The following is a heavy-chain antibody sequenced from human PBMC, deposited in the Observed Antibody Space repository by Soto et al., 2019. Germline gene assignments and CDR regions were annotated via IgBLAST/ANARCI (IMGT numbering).Heavy chain of an antibody. V-gene: IGHV1-69*13. CDR1: GGTFSSYA. D-gene: IGHD3-3*01. Sequence: ASVKVSCKASGGTFSSYAISWVRQAPGQGLEWMGGIIPIFGTANYAQKFQGRVTITADESTSTAYMELSSLRSEDTAVYYCARASISGVLLGFDPWGQGTLVTVSS. CDR2: IIPIFGTA. CDR3: ARASISGVLLGFDP. J-gene: IGHJ5*02.